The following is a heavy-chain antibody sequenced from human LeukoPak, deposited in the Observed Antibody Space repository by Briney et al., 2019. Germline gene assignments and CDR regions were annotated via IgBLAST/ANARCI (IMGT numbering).Heavy chain of an antibody. CDR2: ISGSGGST. CDR1: GFXFSSYA. CDR3: AKVLYCSGGSCYSTAIGMDV. D-gene: IGHD2-15*01. Sequence: GGSLRLSCAASGFXFSSYAISWVRQAPGKGREWVSAISGSGGSTYYADSVKGRFTISRDNSKNTLYLQMNSLRAEDTAVYYCAKVLYCSGGSCYSTAIGMDVWGQGTTVTVSS. V-gene: IGHV3-23*01. J-gene: IGHJ6*02.